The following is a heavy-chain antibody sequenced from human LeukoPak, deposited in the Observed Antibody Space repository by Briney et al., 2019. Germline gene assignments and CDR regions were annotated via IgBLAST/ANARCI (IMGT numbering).Heavy chain of an antibody. Sequence: SETLSLTCAVYGGSFSGYYWSWIRQPPGKGLEWIGEINHSGSTNYNPSLKSRVTISVDTSKNQFSLKLSSVTAADTAVYYCARGRSITIFGVVIAVNWFDPWGQGTLVTVSS. CDR2: INHSGST. J-gene: IGHJ5*02. CDR3: ARGRSITIFGVVIAVNWFDP. V-gene: IGHV4-34*01. CDR1: GGSFSGYY. D-gene: IGHD3-3*01.